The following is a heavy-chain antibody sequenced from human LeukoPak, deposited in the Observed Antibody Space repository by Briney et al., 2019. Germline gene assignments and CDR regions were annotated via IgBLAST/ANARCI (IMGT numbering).Heavy chain of an antibody. D-gene: IGHD3-10*01. CDR1: GYTFTGYY. Sequence: GASVKVSCRASGYTFTGYYMHWVRQAPRQGLEWMGWINPNSGGTNYAQKFQGRVTMTRDTSISTAYMELSRLRSDDTAVYYCARGTLRFRVVDYWGQGTLVTVSS. J-gene: IGHJ4*02. V-gene: IGHV1-2*02. CDR3: ARGTLRFRVVDY. CDR2: INPNSGGT.